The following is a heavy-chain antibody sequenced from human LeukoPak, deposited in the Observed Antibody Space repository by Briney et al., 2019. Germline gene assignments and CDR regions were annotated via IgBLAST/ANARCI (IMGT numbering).Heavy chain of an antibody. V-gene: IGHV3-21*01. CDR3: ARDGSAVAPHDVNWFDP. D-gene: IGHD6-19*01. CDR2: ISSSSSYI. Sequence: KTGGSLRLSCAASGFTFSSYSMNWVRQAPGKGLKWVSYISSSSSYIYYADSVKGRFTISRDNAKNSLYLQMNSLRPEDTAVYYCARDGSAVAPHDVNWFDPWGQGTLVPVSS. J-gene: IGHJ5*02. CDR1: GFTFSSYS.